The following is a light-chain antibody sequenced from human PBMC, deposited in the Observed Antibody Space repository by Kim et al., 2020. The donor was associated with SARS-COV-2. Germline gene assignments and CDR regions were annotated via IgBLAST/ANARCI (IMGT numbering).Light chain of an antibody. CDR3: QQRGNWPLT. Sequence: PGERATLSCRASQSVSSYLAWYQQKPGQPPRLLIYDASTRATGIPARFSGGGSGTDFTLTISSLEPEDFAVYYCQQRGNWPLTFGGGTKVDI. CDR1: QSVSSY. V-gene: IGKV3-11*01. CDR2: DAS. J-gene: IGKJ4*01.